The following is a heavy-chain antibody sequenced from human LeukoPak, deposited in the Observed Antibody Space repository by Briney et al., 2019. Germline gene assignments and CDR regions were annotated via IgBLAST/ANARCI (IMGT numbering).Heavy chain of an antibody. J-gene: IGHJ4*02. CDR3: ARESGKFDY. Sequence: GGSLRLSCVASGLPIGDFAMHWVRQAPGKGLEWVSLISGDGVSTFYADSVKGRFSISRDNSKNSLSLEMSSLRTGDTAMYYCARESGKFDYWGQGTLVAVSS. V-gene: IGHV3-43*02. CDR1: GLPIGDFA. CDR2: ISGDGVST.